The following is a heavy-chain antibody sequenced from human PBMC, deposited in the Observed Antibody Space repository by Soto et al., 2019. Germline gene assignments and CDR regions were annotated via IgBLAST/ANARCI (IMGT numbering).Heavy chain of an antibody. CDR3: ARAGAAAAPFDY. D-gene: IGHD6-13*01. V-gene: IGHV4-59*12. CDR2: IYYSGST. Sequence: SETLSLTCIVSGGSISSYYWSWIRQPPGKGLEWIGYIYYSGSTYYNPSLKSRVTISVDRSKNQFSLKLSSVTAADTAVYYCARAGAAAAPFDYWGQGTLVTVSS. CDR1: GGSISSYY. J-gene: IGHJ4*02.